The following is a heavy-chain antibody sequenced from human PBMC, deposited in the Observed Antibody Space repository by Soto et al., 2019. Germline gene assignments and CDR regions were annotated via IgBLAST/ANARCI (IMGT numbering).Heavy chain of an antibody. CDR3: ARGPWTQEGPKYYFDF. V-gene: IGHV1-69*01. J-gene: IGHJ4*02. D-gene: IGHD5-18*01. CDR2: IIPVLGRA. Sequence: QVQLVQSGAEVKKPGSSVKVSCKASGGTFDTFAFSWVRQAPGQGLEGLGGIIPVLGRATYAQRFQDRVSASADGSTSTAFMELSSLNSDDTAVYYCARGPWTQEGPKYYFDFWGQGTLVTVSS. CDR1: GGTFDTFA.